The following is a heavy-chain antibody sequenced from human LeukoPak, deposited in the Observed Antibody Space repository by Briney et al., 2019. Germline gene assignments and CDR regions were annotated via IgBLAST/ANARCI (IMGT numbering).Heavy chain of an antibody. CDR2: MNPNSGNT. CDR1: GYTFTSYD. CDR3: ARTPPAMVRGVSYYYYYGMDV. Sequence: ASVKVSCKASGYTFTSYDINWVRRATGQGLEWMGWMNPNSGNTGYAQKFQGRVTMTRNTSISTAYMELSSLRSEDTAVYYCARTPPAMVRGVSYYYYYGMDVWGQGTTVTVSS. J-gene: IGHJ6*02. D-gene: IGHD3-10*01. V-gene: IGHV1-8*01.